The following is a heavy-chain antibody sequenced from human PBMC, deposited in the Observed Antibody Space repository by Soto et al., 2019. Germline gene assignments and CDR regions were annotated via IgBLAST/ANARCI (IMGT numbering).Heavy chain of an antibody. CDR1: GGTFSDYA. CDR2: IISIFETA. CDR3: ARPRGSSALFYYYGMDV. V-gene: IGHV1-69*13. J-gene: IGHJ6*02. Sequence: SVKVSCKASGGTFSDYAISWVRQAPGQGLEWLGGIISIFETANYAQKFQGRVTITADESTSTAYMELSSLRSEDTAVYYCARPRGSSALFYYYGMDVWGQGTTVTVSS. D-gene: IGHD6-13*01.